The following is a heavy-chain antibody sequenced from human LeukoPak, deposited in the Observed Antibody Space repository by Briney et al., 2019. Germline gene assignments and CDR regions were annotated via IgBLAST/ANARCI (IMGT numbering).Heavy chain of an antibody. CDR1: GGSISGYF. V-gene: IGHV4-59*01. J-gene: IGHJ5*02. D-gene: IGHD2-15*01. CDR3: VRSKSGAYGWFDP. CDR2: IYYTENT. Sequence: SETLSLTCTVSGGSISGYFWTWIRQPPGKGLEWIGYIYYTENTNYNPSLKSRVTISIDTSKNHFSLNVNSVTAADAAVYYCVRSKSGAYGWFDPWGPGTLVTVSS.